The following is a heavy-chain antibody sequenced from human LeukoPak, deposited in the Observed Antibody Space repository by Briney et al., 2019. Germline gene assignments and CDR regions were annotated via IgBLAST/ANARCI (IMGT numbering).Heavy chain of an antibody. CDR2: FDPEDGET. D-gene: IGHD1-26*01. J-gene: IGHJ4*02. V-gene: IGHV1-24*01. CDR3: ATDGGTYSGSYHFDY. Sequence: GASVKVSCKVSGYTLTELSMHWVRQAPGKGLEWMGGFDPEDGETIYAQKFQGRVTMTEDTSTDTAYMELSSLRSEDTAVYYCATDGGTYSGSYHFDYWGLGTLVTVSS. CDR1: GYTLTELS.